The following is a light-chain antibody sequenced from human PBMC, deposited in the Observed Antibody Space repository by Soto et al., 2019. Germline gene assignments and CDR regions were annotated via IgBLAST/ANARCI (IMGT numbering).Light chain of an antibody. CDR2: DVS. Sequence: QSALTQPASVSGSPGQSITISCTGTSSDVGGSNYVSWYQQLPGKAPKLMIYDVSDRPSGVSNRFSGSKSGNTASPTISGLQAEDEADYYCSSYTSSSLYVFGTGTKLTVL. J-gene: IGLJ1*01. CDR1: SSDVGGSNY. CDR3: SSYTSSSLYV. V-gene: IGLV2-14*01.